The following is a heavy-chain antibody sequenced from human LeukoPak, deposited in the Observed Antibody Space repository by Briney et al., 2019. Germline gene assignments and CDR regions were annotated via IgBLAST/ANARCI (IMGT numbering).Heavy chain of an antibody. D-gene: IGHD6-19*01. Sequence: GGSLRLSCAASGFTFSSYGMHWVRQAPGKGLEWVAVILFDGSIKYYADSVKGRFTISRDNSRKTLFLQMNSLRAEDTAVYYCASAAGPFDNWGQGTLVTVSS. CDR2: ILFDGSIK. J-gene: IGHJ4*02. V-gene: IGHV3-33*01. CDR1: GFTFSSYG. CDR3: ASAAGPFDN.